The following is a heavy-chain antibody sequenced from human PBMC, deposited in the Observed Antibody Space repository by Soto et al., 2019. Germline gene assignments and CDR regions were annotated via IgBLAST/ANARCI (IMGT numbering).Heavy chain of an antibody. CDR3: ARDGDVVVTAPHAFDI. D-gene: IGHD2-21*02. CDR2: ISSSSSYI. J-gene: IGHJ3*02. Sequence: EVQLVESGGGLVKPGGSLRLSCAASGFTFSSYSMNWVRQAPGKGLEWVSSISSSSSYIYYADSVNGRFTISRDNAKNSLYLQMNSLRAEDTAVYYCARDGDVVVTAPHAFDIWGQGTMVTVSS. CDR1: GFTFSSYS. V-gene: IGHV3-21*01.